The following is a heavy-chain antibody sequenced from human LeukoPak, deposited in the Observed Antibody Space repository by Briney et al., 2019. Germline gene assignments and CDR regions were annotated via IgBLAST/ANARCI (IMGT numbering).Heavy chain of an antibody. J-gene: IGHJ6*02. CDR2: IIPIFGTA. CDR3: ARGTIRAADYYYGMDV. Sequence: SVKVSCKASVCTFSSYAISWVRQAPGQGLEWMGGIIPIFGTANYAQKFQGRVTIIADESTSTAYMELSSLRSEDTAVYYCARGTIRAADYYYGMDVWGQGTTVTVSS. D-gene: IGHD2-15*01. V-gene: IGHV1-69*13. CDR1: VCTFSSYA.